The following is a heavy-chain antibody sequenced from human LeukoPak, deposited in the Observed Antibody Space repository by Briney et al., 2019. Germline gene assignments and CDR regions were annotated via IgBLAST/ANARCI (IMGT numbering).Heavy chain of an antibody. CDR2: IYTSGST. J-gene: IGHJ4*02. Sequence: SETLSLTCTVSGGSISSGSYYWSWIRQPAGEGLEWIGRIYTSGSTNYNPSLKSRVTISVDTSKNQFSLKLSSVTAADTAVYYCARGSREAFDYWGQGTLVTVSS. CDR1: GGSISSGSYY. V-gene: IGHV4-61*02. CDR3: ARGSREAFDY. D-gene: IGHD2-15*01.